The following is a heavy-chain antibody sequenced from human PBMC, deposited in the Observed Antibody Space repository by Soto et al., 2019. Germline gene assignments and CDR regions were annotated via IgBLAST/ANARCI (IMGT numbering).Heavy chain of an antibody. J-gene: IGHJ4*02. CDR2: IIPIFGTA. Sequence: SVKVSCKASGGTFSSYAISWVRQAPGQGLEWMGGIIPIFGTANYAQKFQGRVTITADKSTSTAYMELSSLRSEDTAVYYCARGYCSSTSCHFDYWGQGTLVTVSS. CDR1: GGTFSSYA. V-gene: IGHV1-69*06. D-gene: IGHD2-2*01. CDR3: ARGYCSSTSCHFDY.